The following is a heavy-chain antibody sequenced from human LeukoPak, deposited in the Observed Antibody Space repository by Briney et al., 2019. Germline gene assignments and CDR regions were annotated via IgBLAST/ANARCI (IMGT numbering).Heavy chain of an antibody. Sequence: GGSLRLSCAASGFTLSSYEMNWVRQAPGKGLEWVSYISSGGSTIYYADSVKGRFTISRDNAKNSLYLQMNSLRAEDTAVYYCARSGTRYFDWLASFDYWGQGTLVTVSS. V-gene: IGHV3-48*03. CDR1: GFTLSSYE. J-gene: IGHJ4*02. CDR2: ISSGGSTI. CDR3: ARSGTRYFDWLASFDY. D-gene: IGHD3-9*01.